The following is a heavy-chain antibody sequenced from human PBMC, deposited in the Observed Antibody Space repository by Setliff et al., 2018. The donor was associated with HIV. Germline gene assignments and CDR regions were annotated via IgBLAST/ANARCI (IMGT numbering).Heavy chain of an antibody. CDR2: IYYSGST. CDR3: AQLGMVDDFDY. CDR1: GFSVSSRSYY. J-gene: IGHJ4*02. Sequence: PSETLSLTCDVSGFSVSSRSYYWSWIRQPPGKGLEWIGYIYYSGSTNYNPSLKSRVTISVDTSKNHFSLKLRSVTAADTAVYYCAQLGMVDDFDYWGQGTLVTVSS. V-gene: IGHV4-61*03. D-gene: IGHD1-1*01.